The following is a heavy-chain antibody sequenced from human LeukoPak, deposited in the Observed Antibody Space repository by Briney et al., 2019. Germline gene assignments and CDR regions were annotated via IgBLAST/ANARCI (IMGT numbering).Heavy chain of an antibody. CDR2: ISSSSSTI. CDR3: ARDPRVGDILTGYYEDYFDY. D-gene: IGHD3-9*01. V-gene: IGHV3-48*04. Sequence: PPGGSLRLSCAVSGFTFSSYSMNWVRQAPGKGLEWVSYISSSSSTIYYADSVKGRFTISRDNAKNSLYLQMNSLRAEDTAVYYCARDPRVGDILTGYYEDYFDYWGQGTLVTVSS. CDR1: GFTFSSYS. J-gene: IGHJ4*02.